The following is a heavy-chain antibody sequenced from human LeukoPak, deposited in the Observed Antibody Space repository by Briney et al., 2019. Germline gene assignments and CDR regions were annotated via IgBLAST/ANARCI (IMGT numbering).Heavy chain of an antibody. CDR2: INHNGNVN. J-gene: IGHJ6*02. D-gene: IGHD3-16*01. CDR1: GFTVDTYW. Sequence: GGSLRLSCVASGFTVDTYWMSWVRQAPGKGLEWVASINHNGNVNYYVDSVKGRFTISRDNAKSSLYLQMSNLRAEDTAVYFCARGGGLDVWGQGATVTVSS. CDR3: ARGGGLDV. V-gene: IGHV3-7*03.